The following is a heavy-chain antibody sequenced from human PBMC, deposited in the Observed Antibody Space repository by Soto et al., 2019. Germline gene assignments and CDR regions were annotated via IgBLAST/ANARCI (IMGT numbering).Heavy chain of an antibody. Sequence: GGALRLPCAASRVTLSNDWMSWVRQAPGKGLVWVSRVNGDGSSTFYADSVKGRFTISRDNAENTVFLQMGSLRAEDTAVYYCARDNWNTVRAQRTVVTGSS. V-gene: IGHV3-74*01. D-gene: IGHD1-20*01. J-gene: IGHJ3*01. CDR3: ARDNWNTV. CDR1: RVTLSNDW. CDR2: VNGDGSST.